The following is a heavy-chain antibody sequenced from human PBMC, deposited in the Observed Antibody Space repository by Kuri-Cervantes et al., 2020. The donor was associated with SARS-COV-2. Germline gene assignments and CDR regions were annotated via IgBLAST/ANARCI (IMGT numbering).Heavy chain of an antibody. CDR3: ARETQQFDY. Sequence: GSLRLSCTVSGGSISSYYWSWIRQPAGKGLEWIGYIYYSGSTNYNPSLKSRVTMSVDTSKNQFSLKLSSVTAADTAVYYCARETQQFDYWGQGTLVTVSS. J-gene: IGHJ4*02. CDR1: GGSISSYY. CDR2: IYYSGST. D-gene: IGHD1/OR15-1a*01. V-gene: IGHV4-59*12.